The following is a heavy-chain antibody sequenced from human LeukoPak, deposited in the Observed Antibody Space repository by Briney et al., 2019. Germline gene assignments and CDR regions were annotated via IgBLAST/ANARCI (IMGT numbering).Heavy chain of an antibody. CDR3: ARVRTGYSYGSPSYYYYYYMDV. CDR1: GFSLSTSGMC. D-gene: IGHD5-18*01. CDR2: IDWDDDK. V-gene: IGHV2-70*01. J-gene: IGHJ6*03. Sequence: SGPTLMNPTQTLTLTCTFSGFSLSTSGMCVSWIRQPPGKALEWLSLIDWDDDKYYSTSLKTRLTISKDTSKNQVVLTMTNMDPVDTATYYCARVRTGYSYGSPSYYYYYYMDVWGKGTTVTVSS.